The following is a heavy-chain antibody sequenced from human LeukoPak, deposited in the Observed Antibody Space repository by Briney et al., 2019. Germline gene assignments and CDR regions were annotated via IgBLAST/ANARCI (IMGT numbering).Heavy chain of an antibody. CDR1: GFTFSSYA. J-gene: IGHJ4*02. CDR2: ISGGGTNT. Sequence: PGGSLRLSCVASGFTFSSYAMSWVRQAPGKGLEWVSSISGGGTNTYYGDSVKGRFTMSRDNSKNTLYLQMNGLRAEDTAVYFCANFKWYYGSGTPGYWGQGTLVTVSS. D-gene: IGHD3-10*01. CDR3: ANFKWYYGSGTPGY. V-gene: IGHV3-23*01.